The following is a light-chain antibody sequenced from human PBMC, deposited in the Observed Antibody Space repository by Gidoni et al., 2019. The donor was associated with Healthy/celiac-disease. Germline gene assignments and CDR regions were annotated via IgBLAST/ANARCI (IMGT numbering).Light chain of an antibody. CDR2: VAS. Sequence: DIQMTQSPSSLSASVGDRVTITCRASQSISRSWKWYQQKPGKAPNLLVYVASSLQSGVPSRCSGSGSGTDFTLTISSLHPEDFATYYCQQSYSPPHSFGQGTTLEIE. CDR3: QQSYSPPHS. J-gene: IGKJ2*03. V-gene: IGKV1-39*01. CDR1: QSISRS.